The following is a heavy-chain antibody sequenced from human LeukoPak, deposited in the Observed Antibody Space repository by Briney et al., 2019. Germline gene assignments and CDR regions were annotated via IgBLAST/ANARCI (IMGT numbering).Heavy chain of an antibody. V-gene: IGHV4-59*08. CDR3: ARHFDHFGSGIYEY. CDR2: IYYSGYT. CDR1: GGSISSNY. Sequence: PSETLSLTCTVSGGSISSNYWSWIRQPPGKGLEWIGYIYYSGYTNYNPSLKSRVTISVDTSNNQFSLKLSSVTAADTAVYYCARHFDHFGSGIYEYWGKGTLVTVSS. D-gene: IGHD3-10*01. J-gene: IGHJ4*02.